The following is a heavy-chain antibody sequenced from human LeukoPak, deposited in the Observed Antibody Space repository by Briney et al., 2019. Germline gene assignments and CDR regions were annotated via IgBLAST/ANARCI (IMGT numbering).Heavy chain of an antibody. V-gene: IGHV3-74*01. CDR3: ARDLGQYYDTSDNWFDP. D-gene: IGHD3-22*01. J-gene: IGHJ5*02. CDR2: ISSDGIST. CDR1: GFTFSNYG. Sequence: PGGSLRLSCAASGFTFSNYGMHWVRQAPGKGLVWVSRISSDGISTSYADSVKGRFTISRDNAKHTLNLQMNSLRAEDTAVYYCARDLGQYYDTSDNWFDPWGQGTLVTVSS.